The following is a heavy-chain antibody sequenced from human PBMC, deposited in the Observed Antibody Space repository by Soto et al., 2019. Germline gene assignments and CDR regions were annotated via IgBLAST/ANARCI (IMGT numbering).Heavy chain of an antibody. D-gene: IGHD3-3*01. V-gene: IGHV4-34*01. CDR2: INHSGST. Sequence: QVQLQQWGAGLLKPSETLSLTCAVYGGSFSGYYWSWIRQPPGKGLEWIGEINHSGSTNYNPSLKSRVTISVDTSKNQFSLKLSSVTAADTAVYYCARVRYDVWSGTFYYYYGMDVWGQGTTFTVSS. CDR3: ARVRYDVWSGTFYYYYGMDV. J-gene: IGHJ6*02. CDR1: GGSFSGYY.